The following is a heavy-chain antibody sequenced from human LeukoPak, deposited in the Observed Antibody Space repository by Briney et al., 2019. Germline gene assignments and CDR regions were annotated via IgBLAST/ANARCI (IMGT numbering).Heavy chain of an antibody. V-gene: IGHV1-69*01. D-gene: IGHD2-2*02. Sequence: SVKVSCKASGGTFSSYAISWVRQAPGQGLELMGGIIPIFGTANYAQKFQGRVTITADESTSTAYMELSSLRSEDTAVYYCAIVVVPAAILGGGYYYYYYMDVWGKGTTVTVSS. CDR3: AIVVVPAAILGGGYYYYYYMDV. CDR1: GGTFSSYA. J-gene: IGHJ6*03. CDR2: IIPIFGTA.